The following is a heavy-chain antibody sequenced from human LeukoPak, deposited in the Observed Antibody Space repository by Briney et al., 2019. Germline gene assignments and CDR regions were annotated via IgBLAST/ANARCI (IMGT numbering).Heavy chain of an antibody. Sequence: GGSLRLSCAASGFTFSNAWMSWVRQAPGKGLEWVGRIKSKTDGGTTNYAAPVKGRFTISRDDSKNTLYLQMNSLKTEDTAVYYCTTESYYYDSKTWGQGTLVTVSS. V-gene: IGHV3-15*01. CDR1: GFTFSNAW. D-gene: IGHD3-22*01. CDR2: IKSKTDGGTT. CDR3: TTESYYYDSKT. J-gene: IGHJ5*02.